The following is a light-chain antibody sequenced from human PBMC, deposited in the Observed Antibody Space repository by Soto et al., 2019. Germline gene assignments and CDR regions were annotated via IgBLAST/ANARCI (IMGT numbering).Light chain of an antibody. V-gene: IGLV2-14*01. J-gene: IGLJ2*01. Sequence: QSALTQPASVSGSPGQSITISCTGTSTDVVGYNYVSWYQQHPGKTPKLMIYEVSNRPSGVSNRFSGSKSGNTASLTISGRQAEDEADYYCSSYTSSSTLEVLGGGTKLTVL. CDR2: EVS. CDR3: SSYTSSSTLEV. CDR1: STDVVGYNY.